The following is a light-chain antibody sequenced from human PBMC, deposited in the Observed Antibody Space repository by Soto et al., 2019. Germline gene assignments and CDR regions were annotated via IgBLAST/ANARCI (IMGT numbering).Light chain of an antibody. Sequence: EIVFTQSPSTLSFSPVERATLSCSASQSVSSNLAWYQQKPGQAPRLLIYGASTRATGIPARFSGSGSGKECPLTIGCLRSEDFAVYYREQDNSWPHVFGGGTKVDIK. J-gene: IGKJ4*01. CDR1: QSVSSN. CDR3: EQDNSWPHV. V-gene: IGKV3-15*01. CDR2: GAS.